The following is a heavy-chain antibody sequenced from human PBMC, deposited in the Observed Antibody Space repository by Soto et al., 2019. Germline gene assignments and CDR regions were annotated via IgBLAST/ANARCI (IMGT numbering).Heavy chain of an antibody. Sequence: QVQLQESGPGLVKPSQTLSLTCTVSGGSISSGGYYWSWIRQHPGKGLEWIGYIYYSGSTYYNPSLTSRVTISVDTSKNQFSLKLSSLPAADTAVYYCARGNHYYYYGMDVWGQGTTVTVSS. CDR3: ARGNHYYYYGMDV. CDR1: GGSISSGGYY. J-gene: IGHJ6*02. CDR2: IYYSGST. V-gene: IGHV4-31*03. D-gene: IGHD1-1*01.